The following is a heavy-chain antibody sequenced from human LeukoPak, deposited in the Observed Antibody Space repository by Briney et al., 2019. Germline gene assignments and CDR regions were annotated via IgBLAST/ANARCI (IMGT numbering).Heavy chain of an antibody. Sequence: GRSLRLSCAASGFTFDDYAMHWVRQAPGKGLEWVSGISWNSGSIDYADSVKGRFTISRDNAKNSLYLQMNSLRAEDTALYYCAKDIRHSGSYYPTFDYWGQGTLVTVSS. CDR1: GFTFDDYA. CDR2: ISWNSGSI. J-gene: IGHJ4*02. D-gene: IGHD1-26*01. V-gene: IGHV3-9*01. CDR3: AKDIRHSGSYYPTFDY.